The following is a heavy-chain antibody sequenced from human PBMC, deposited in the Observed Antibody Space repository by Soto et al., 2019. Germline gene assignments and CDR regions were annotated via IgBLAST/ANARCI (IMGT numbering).Heavy chain of an antibody. Sequence: QVQLVESGGGLVKPGGSLRLSCAASGITLSDYYMTWIRQAPGKGLEWVSDISFSSSYTNYADSVKGRFTISRDNAKNSLYLQMDRVRAEDTALYYGERDGYGCGKGYYLDHWGQVTLVTVAS. J-gene: IGHJ4*02. V-gene: IGHV3-11*06. CDR2: ISFSSSYT. CDR1: GITLSDYY. CDR3: ERDGYGCGKGYYLDH. D-gene: IGHD5-18*01.